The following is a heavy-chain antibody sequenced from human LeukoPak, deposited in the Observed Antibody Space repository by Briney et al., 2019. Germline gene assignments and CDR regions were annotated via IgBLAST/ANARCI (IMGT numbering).Heavy chain of an antibody. CDR3: ARVRESTLIPSHFDY. CDR2: IYYSGST. D-gene: IGHD3-10*01. J-gene: IGHJ4*02. Sequence: SETLSLTCTVSGGSISSSSYYWGWIRQPPGKGLEWIGSIYYSGSTYYNPSLKSRVTISVDTSKNQFSLKLSSVTAADTAVYYCARVRESTLIPSHFDYWGQGTLVTVSS. CDR1: GGSISSSSYY. V-gene: IGHV4-39*07.